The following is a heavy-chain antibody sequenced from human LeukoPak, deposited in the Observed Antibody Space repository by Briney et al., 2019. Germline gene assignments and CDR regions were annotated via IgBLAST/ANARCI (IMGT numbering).Heavy chain of an antibody. V-gene: IGHV3-30-3*01. CDR3: TAWISN. CDR2: ISYDGSNK. CDR1: GFTFYSHA. D-gene: IGHD3-3*02. Sequence: QAGGSLRLSCAASGFTFYSHAMHWVRQAPGRGLEWVTLISYDGSNKYYVDSVKGRFTVSRDNSKNTLFLQMNSLRAEDTAAYYCTAWISNWGQGTLVTVSS. J-gene: IGHJ4*02.